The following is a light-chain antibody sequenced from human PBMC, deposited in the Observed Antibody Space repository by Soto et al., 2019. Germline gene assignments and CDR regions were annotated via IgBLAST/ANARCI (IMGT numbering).Light chain of an antibody. CDR2: KAS. CDR1: QNINSW. V-gene: IGKV1-5*03. CDR3: QHYESYPT. J-gene: IGKJ5*01. Sequence: DIQMTQSPSTLSAFVGDRVTITCRASQNINSWLAWYQQKPGKAPKLLIYKASSLQSGVPSRFSGRGSGTEFTLTISSLQPDDFATYYCQHYESYPTFGQGTRLEIK.